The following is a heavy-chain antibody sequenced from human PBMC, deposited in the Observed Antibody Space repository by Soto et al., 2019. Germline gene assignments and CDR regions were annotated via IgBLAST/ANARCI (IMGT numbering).Heavy chain of an antibody. Sequence: QVQLVQSGAEVKEPGSSVKVSCKATGDLFNNYAFNWVRQAPGQGLEWMGRISPLFRTTNYAQKFQGRVTIGADELTTIVYLEVSNLDSEDTAMYYCVASSSVAAAAYFKFWGQGTLVTVSP. CDR3: VASSSVAAAAYFKF. V-gene: IGHV1-69*01. CDR2: ISPLFRTT. D-gene: IGHD2-2*01. CDR1: GDLFNNYA. J-gene: IGHJ4*02.